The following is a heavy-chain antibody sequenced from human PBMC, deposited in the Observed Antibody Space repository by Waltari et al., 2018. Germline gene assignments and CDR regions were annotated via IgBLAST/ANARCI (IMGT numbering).Heavy chain of an antibody. CDR1: GFTFSSYC. J-gene: IGHJ4*02. V-gene: IGHV3-7*01. CDR3: ARGYSSGWRFHY. CDR2: IKQDGSEK. D-gene: IGHD6-19*01. Sequence: EVQLVESGGGLVQPGGSLRLSCAASGFTFSSYCMSWVRQAPGKGLEWVANIKQDGSEKYYVDSVKGRFTISRDNAKNSLYLQMNSLRAEDTAVYYCARGYSSGWRFHYWDQGTLVTVSS.